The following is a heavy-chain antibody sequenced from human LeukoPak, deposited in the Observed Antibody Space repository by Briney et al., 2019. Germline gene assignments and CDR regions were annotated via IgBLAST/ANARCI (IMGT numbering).Heavy chain of an antibody. D-gene: IGHD5-18*01. CDR2: INPNIGAT. CDR1: GYTFTDYF. V-gene: IGHV1-2*02. CDR3: ARDLLAMVQIVFDY. Sequence: ASVKVSCKASGYTFTDYFIHWVRQAPGQGLEWMGWINPNIGATNYAQKFQGRVTMTRDTSISTAYMELTRLRSDDTAVYYCARDLLAMVQIVFDYWGQGTLVTVSS. J-gene: IGHJ4*02.